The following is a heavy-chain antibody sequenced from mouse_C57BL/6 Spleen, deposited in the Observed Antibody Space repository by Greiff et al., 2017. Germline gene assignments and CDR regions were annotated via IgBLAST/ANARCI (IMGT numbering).Heavy chain of an antibody. J-gene: IGHJ2*01. CDR1: GYTFTDYN. CDR2: INPNNGGT. CDR3: AREEERPGYFDY. Sequence: EVQLQQSGPELVNPGASVKMSCKASGYTFTDYNMHWVKQSHGKSLEWIGYINPNNGGTSYNQKFKGKATLTVNKSSSTAYMELRSLTSEDSAVYYCAREEERPGYFDYWGQGTTLTVSS. V-gene: IGHV1-22*01.